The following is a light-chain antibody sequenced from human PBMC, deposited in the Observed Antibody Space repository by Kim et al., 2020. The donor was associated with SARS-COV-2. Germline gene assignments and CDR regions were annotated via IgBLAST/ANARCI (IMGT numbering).Light chain of an antibody. Sequence: SSELTQDPAVSVALGQTVRITCQGDSLRSYYASWYQQKPGQAPVLVIYGKNNRPSGIPDRFSGSSSGNTASLTITGPQEEDEADYYCNSRDSSGNHVVFG. CDR3: NSRDSSGNHVV. V-gene: IGLV3-19*01. CDR1: SLRSYY. J-gene: IGLJ2*01. CDR2: GKN.